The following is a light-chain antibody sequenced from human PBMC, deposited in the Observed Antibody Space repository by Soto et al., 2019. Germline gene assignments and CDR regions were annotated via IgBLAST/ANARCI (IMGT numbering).Light chain of an antibody. Sequence: QSALTQPASVSGSPGQSITISCTGTSTNVGSSNFVSWYQQYPGKAPRLMIYDGSKRPSGVSIRFSGSKSGNTASLTISGFQTEDEADYYCCSYAGTNTWVFGGGTKVTVL. CDR2: DGS. J-gene: IGLJ2*01. CDR3: CSYAGTNTWV. CDR1: STNVGSSNF. V-gene: IGLV2-23*01.